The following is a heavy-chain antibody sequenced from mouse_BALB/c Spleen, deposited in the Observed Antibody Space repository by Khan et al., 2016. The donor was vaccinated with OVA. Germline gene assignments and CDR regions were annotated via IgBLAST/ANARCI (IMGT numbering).Heavy chain of an antibody. CDR3: ARENYYGSSHYAMDY. Sequence: DLVKPGASVKLSCKASGYTFTSYWINWIKQRPGQGLEWIGRISPGSGTPYYNEMFKGKATLTVDTSSSTAYIQLSSLSSEDSAVYFCARENYYGSSHYAMDYWGPGTSVPVSS. CDR1: GYTFTSYW. V-gene: IGHV1S41*01. D-gene: IGHD1-1*01. CDR2: ISPGSGTP. J-gene: IGHJ4*01.